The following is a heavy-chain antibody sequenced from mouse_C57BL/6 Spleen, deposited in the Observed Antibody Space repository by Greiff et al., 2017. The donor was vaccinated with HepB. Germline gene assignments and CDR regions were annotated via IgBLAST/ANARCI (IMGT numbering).Heavy chain of an antibody. V-gene: IGHV5-12*01. D-gene: IGHD2-1*01. CDR3: ARQKWGNYVVYAMDY. J-gene: IGHJ4*01. CDR1: GFTFSDYY. CDR2: ISNGGGST. Sequence: EVQGVESGGGLVQPGGSLKLSCAASGFTFSDYYMYWVRQTPEKRLEWVAYISNGGGSTYYPDTVKGRFTISRDNAKNTLYLQMSRLKSEDTAMYYCARQKWGNYVVYAMDYWGQGTSVTVSS.